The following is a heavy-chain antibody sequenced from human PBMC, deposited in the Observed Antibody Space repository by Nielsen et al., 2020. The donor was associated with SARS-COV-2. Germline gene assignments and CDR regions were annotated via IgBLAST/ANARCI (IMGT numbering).Heavy chain of an antibody. CDR1: GFIFSSYT. CDR2: ISGGGST. Sequence: GESLKISCVGSGFIFSSYTMHWVRQAPGKGLESVSGISGGGSTFYAESVRGRFTVSRENFSNTLYLEMNSLRVEDTALYYCASEVGGSYRDFDYWGQGILVTVSS. V-gene: IGHV3-23*01. J-gene: IGHJ4*02. CDR3: ASEVGGSYRDFDY. D-gene: IGHD3-16*02.